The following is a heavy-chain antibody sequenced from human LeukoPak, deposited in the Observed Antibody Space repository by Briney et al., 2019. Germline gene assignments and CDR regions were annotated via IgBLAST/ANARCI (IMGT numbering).Heavy chain of an antibody. V-gene: IGHV1-18*01. Sequence: ASVKVSCKASGYTFTSYDINWVRQATGQGLEWMGWISAYNGNTNYAQKFQGRVTMTTDTSTSTAYMELRSLRSDDTAVYYCARKIAYCSGGSCPGWFDPWGQGTLVTVSS. D-gene: IGHD2-15*01. J-gene: IGHJ5*02. CDR2: ISAYNGNT. CDR3: ARKIAYCSGGSCPGWFDP. CDR1: GYTFTSYD.